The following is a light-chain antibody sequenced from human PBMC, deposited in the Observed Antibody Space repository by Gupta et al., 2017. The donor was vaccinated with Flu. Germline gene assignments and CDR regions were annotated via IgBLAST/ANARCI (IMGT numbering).Light chain of an antibody. CDR2: GAS. V-gene: IGKV3-20*01. CDR3: QQYRDSPYT. Sequence: IVFTQSPGTLSLSPGERATLSCRAKHSVTSRSVAWYQQRPGQAPRLLIYGASTRATGIPDRFSGSGSGTXFALTIXRREPEDFAVFYCQQYRDSPYTFGXGTKLEI. J-gene: IGKJ2*01. CDR1: HSVTSRS.